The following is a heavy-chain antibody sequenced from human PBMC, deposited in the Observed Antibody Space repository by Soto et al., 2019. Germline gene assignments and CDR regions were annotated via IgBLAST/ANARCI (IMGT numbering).Heavy chain of an antibody. V-gene: IGHV1-8*01. CDR1: GYTFTSYD. J-gene: IGHJ6*03. Sequence: GASVKVSCKASGYTFTSYDINWVRQATGQGLEWMGWMNPNSGNTGYAQKFQGRVTMTRNTSISTAYMELSSLRSEDTAVYYCARGLGYYDILTGYYPHYYYYYMDVWGKGTTVTVSS. D-gene: IGHD3-9*01. CDR2: MNPNSGNT. CDR3: ARGLGYYDILTGYYPHYYYYYMDV.